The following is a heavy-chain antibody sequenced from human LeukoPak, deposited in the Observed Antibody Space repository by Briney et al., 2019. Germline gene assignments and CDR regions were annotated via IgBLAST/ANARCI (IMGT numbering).Heavy chain of an antibody. V-gene: IGHV3-30-3*01. CDR1: GFTFSSYA. J-gene: IGHJ4*02. Sequence: GGSLRPSCAASGFTFSSYAMHWVRQAPGKGLEWVAVISYDGSNKYYADSVKGRFTISRDNSKNTLYLQMNSLRAEDTAVYYCARRVAVAVDYWGQGTLVTVSS. D-gene: IGHD6-19*01. CDR3: ARRVAVAVDY. CDR2: ISYDGSNK.